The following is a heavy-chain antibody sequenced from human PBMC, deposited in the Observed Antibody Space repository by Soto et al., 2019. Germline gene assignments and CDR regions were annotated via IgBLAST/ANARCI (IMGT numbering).Heavy chain of an antibody. CDR2: ISYDGSNK. J-gene: IGHJ3*02. V-gene: IGHV3-30*18. CDR3: AKDLDFRYAFDI. CDR1: GFTFSSYG. Sequence: GGSLRLSCAASGFTFSSYGMHWVRQAPGKGLEWVAVISYDGSNKYYADSVKGRFTISRDNSKNTLYLQMNSLRAENTAVYYCAKDLDFRYAFDIWGQGTMVTVSS.